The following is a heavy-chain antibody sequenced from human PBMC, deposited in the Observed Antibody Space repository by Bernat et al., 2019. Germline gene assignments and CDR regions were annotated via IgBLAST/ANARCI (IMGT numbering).Heavy chain of an antibody. D-gene: IGHD6-13*01. CDR1: GFTFSSYW. J-gene: IGHJ5*02. CDR3: ARDYGQYSSSWYGVDNWFDP. V-gene: IGHV3-74*01. CDR2: INSDGSST. Sequence: EVQLVESGGGLVQPGGSLRLSCAASGFTFSSYWMHWVRQAPGKGLVWVSRINSDGSSTSYADSVQGGFTISRDNAKNTPYLQMNSLRAEETAWYYCARDYGQYSSSWYGVDNWFDPWGQGTLVTVSS.